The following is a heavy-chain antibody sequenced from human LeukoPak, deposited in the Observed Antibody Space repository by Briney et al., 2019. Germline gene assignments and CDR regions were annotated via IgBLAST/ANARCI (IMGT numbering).Heavy chain of an antibody. CDR1: GFTFSSYS. Sequence: GGSLRLSCAASGFTFSSYSMNWVRQAPGKGLGWVSSISSSSSYIFYADSVKGRFTISRDNAKNSLYLQVNSLRAEDTAVYYCARGPSISSNWYPGGDYWGQGTLVTVSS. V-gene: IGHV3-21*01. J-gene: IGHJ4*02. D-gene: IGHD6-13*01. CDR3: ARGPSISSNWYPGGDY. CDR2: ISSSSSYI.